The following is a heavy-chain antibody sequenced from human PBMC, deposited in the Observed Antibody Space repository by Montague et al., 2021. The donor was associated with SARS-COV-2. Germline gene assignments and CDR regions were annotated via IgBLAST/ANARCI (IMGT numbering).Heavy chain of an antibody. J-gene: IGHJ4*02. CDR2: IHFTGTT. Sequence: SETLSLTCIVSDDSISTSNYWGWLRQTPGKGLEWIASIHFTGTTYYKPSLKIRVTISVDTPKNQFSLKLTSPTAADTAIYFCARDRNDGYDRFFDYWGQGTLVTVSS. D-gene: IGHD5-12*01. CDR3: ARDRNDGYDRFFDY. V-gene: IGHV4-39*07. CDR1: DDSISTSNY.